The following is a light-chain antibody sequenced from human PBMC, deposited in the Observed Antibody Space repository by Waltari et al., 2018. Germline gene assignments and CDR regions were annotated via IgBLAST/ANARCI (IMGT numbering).Light chain of an antibody. CDR2: WAS. CDR3: QQYYSTLT. Sequence: DIVMTQSPDSLAVSLGERATINCKSSQSVLYSSNNKNYLAWYQQKQGQPPKLLIYWASTRESGVPDRFSGSGSGTDFTLTISSLQAEDVAVYYCQQYYSTLTFGGGTKVEIK. CDR1: QSVLYSSNNKNY. V-gene: IGKV4-1*01. J-gene: IGKJ4*01.